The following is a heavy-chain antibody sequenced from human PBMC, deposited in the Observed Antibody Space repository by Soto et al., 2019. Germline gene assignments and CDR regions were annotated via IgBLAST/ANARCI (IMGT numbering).Heavy chain of an antibody. D-gene: IGHD3-3*01. CDR3: ARPLLGLRFLEWVPGYYSGMDV. V-gene: IGHV1-18*01. J-gene: IGHJ6*02. Sequence: AASVKVSCKASGYTFTSYGISWVRQAPGQGLEWMGWISAYNGNTNYAQKLQGRVTMTTDTSTSTAYMELRSLRSDDTAVYYCARPLLGLRFLEWVPGYYSGMDVCGQGTTVTVYS. CDR2: ISAYNGNT. CDR1: GYTFTSYG.